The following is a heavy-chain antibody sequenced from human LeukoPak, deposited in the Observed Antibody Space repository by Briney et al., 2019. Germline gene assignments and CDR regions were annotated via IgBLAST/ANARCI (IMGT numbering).Heavy chain of an antibody. J-gene: IGHJ4*02. D-gene: IGHD6-6*01. CDR1: GFTVSSNY. V-gene: IGHV3-23*01. Sequence: GGSLRLSCAASGFTVSSNYMSWVRQAPGKGLEWVSVISGSGGSTAHADSVKGRFTITRDNSKNTLYLQMNSLRAEDTAVYYCAKDRGIAARPVFDYWGQGTLVTVSS. CDR2: ISGSGGST. CDR3: AKDRGIAARPVFDY.